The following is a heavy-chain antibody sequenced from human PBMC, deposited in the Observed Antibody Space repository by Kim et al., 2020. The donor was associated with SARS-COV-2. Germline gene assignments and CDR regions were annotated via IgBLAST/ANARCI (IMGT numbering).Heavy chain of an antibody. J-gene: IGHJ6*02. V-gene: IGHV3-7*01. D-gene: IGHD3-10*01. CDR2: IKRDGSEK. CDR1: GFTFSSYW. CDR3: ASCYPTGSVVRGGYGMDV. Sequence: GGSLRLSCAASGFTFSSYWMSWVRQAPGKGLEWVANIKRDGSEKHYVDSVKGRFTISRDNVKKSLYLQMNSLRAEDTAVYYCASCYPTGSVVRGGYGMDVWGQGTTVTVSS.